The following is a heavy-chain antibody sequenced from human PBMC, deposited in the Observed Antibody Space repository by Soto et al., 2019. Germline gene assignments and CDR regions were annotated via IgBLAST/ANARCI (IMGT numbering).Heavy chain of an antibody. CDR1: GGSFSGYY. D-gene: IGHD3-10*01. V-gene: IGHV4-34*01. CDR3: ARGGSYYGSGSYYGSGGYYYYMDV. CDR2: INHSGST. Sequence: QVQLQQWGAGLLKPSETLSLTCAVYGGSFSGYYWSWIRQPPGKGLEWIGEINHSGSTNYNPSLKSRVTIPVDTSKNQFSLKLSSVTAADTAVYYCARGGSYYGSGSYYGSGGYYYYMDVWGKGTTVTVSS. J-gene: IGHJ6*03.